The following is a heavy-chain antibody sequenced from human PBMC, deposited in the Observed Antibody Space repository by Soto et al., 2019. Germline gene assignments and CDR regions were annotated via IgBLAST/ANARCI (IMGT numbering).Heavy chain of an antibody. CDR3: VKLVYGSGSYHY. J-gene: IGHJ4*02. Sequence: WGSLRLSCSASGFTFISYAIHLFRQSPGKGLEYVSAISSNGGSTYYADSVKGRFTISRDNSKNTLYLQMSSLRAEDTAVYYCVKLVYGSGSYHYWGQGTLVTVSS. V-gene: IGHV3-64D*06. CDR1: GFTFISYA. D-gene: IGHD3-10*01. CDR2: ISSNGGST.